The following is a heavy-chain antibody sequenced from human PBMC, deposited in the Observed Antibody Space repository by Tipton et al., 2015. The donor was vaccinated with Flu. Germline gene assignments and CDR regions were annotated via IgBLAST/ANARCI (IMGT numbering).Heavy chain of an antibody. Sequence: QLVQSGAEVKKPGESLKISCEGSGYTFTTYWIGWVRQMPGKGLEWMGIIYPGDSDSRYSPSSQGQVTISADKSVSTAYLQLSSLKASDSAMYYCASDHKDTFTSFRGVGAFDSSGHGSRVTVSS. J-gene: IGHJ3*01. CDR3: ASDHKDTFTSFRGVGAFDS. CDR1: GYTFTTYW. V-gene: IGHV5-51*03. CDR2: IYPGDSDS. D-gene: IGHD1-26*01.